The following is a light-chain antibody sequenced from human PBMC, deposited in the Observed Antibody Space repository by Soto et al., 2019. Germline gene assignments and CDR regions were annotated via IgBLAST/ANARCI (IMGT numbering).Light chain of an antibody. CDR2: DVT. CDR3: CSSAGTYTFV. J-gene: IGLJ1*01. CDR1: TSDVGGYNH. Sequence: QSVLTQPPSVSGSPGQSVTISCTGTTSDVGGYNHVSWYQHHPGKVPKLIIYDVTKRPSGVPDRFSGSKSGNTASLTISGLQDEDQAAPYCCSSAGTYTFVFGTGTKVTV. V-gene: IGLV2-11*01.